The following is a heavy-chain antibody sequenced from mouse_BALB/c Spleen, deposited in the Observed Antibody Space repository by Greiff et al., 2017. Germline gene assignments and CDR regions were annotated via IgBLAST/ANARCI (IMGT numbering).Heavy chain of an antibody. D-gene: IGHD2-1*01. Sequence: VQVQQPGAELVMPGASVKMSCKASGYTFTDCWMHWVKQRPGQGLEWIGAIDTAASYTSYNQKFKGKATLTVDESSSTAYMQLSSLTSEDSAVYFCASSTPDYWGQGTTLTVSA. CDR3: ASSTPDY. V-gene: IGHV1-69*01. CDR1: GYTFTDCW. CDR2: IDTAASYT. J-gene: IGHJ2*01.